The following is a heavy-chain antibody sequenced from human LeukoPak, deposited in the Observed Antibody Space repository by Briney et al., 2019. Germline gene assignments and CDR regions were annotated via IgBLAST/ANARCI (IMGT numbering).Heavy chain of an antibody. V-gene: IGHV1-69*02. CDR1: GGTFSSYT. J-gene: IGHJ4*02. CDR2: IIPILGIA. D-gene: IGHD6-19*01. Sequence: SVKVSCKASGGTFSSYTISWVRQAPGQGLERMGRIIPILGIANYAQKFQGRVTITADKSTSTAYMELSSLRSEDTAVYYCARGALGQWLVYFDYWGQRTLVTVSS. CDR3: ARGALGQWLVYFDY.